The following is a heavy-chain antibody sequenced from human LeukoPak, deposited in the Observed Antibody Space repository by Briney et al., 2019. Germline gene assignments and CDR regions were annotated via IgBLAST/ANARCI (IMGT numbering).Heavy chain of an antibody. CDR1: GFTFSSYS. Sequence: PGGSLRLSCAASGFTFSSYSMNWVRQAPGKGLEWVSSISSSSSYIYYADSVKGRFTISRDNAKNSLYLQMNSLGAEDTAVYYCAREPGIAAAGTIDYWSQGTLVTVSS. J-gene: IGHJ4*02. V-gene: IGHV3-21*01. CDR3: AREPGIAAAGTIDY. CDR2: ISSSSSYI. D-gene: IGHD6-13*01.